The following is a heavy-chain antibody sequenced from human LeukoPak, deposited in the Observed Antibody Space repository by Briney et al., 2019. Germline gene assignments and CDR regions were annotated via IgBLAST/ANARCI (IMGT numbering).Heavy chain of an antibody. CDR2: IKSKTDGGTT. V-gene: IGHV3-15*01. Sequence: GGSLRLSCAASGFTFSNASMSWVRQAPGKGLEWVGRIKSKTDGGTTDYAAPVKGRFTISRDDSKNTLYLQMNSLKTEDTAVYYCVGELFEPPNDYWGQGTLVTVSS. J-gene: IGHJ4*02. CDR3: VGELFEPPNDY. CDR1: GFTFSNAS. D-gene: IGHD3-10*01.